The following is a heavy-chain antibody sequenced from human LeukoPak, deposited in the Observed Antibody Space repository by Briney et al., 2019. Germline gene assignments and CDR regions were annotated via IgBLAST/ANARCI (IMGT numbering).Heavy chain of an antibody. Sequence: GESLKISCEGSGYSFTTYWIGWVRQMPGKGLEWMGIIYPGDSDTRYSPSFQGQVTISADKSISTAYLQWSSLKASDTAIYYCAGRGTGTTLAFDYWGQGTLVTVSS. CDR3: AGRGTGTTLAFDY. J-gene: IGHJ4*02. D-gene: IGHD1-1*01. CDR1: GYSFTTYW. V-gene: IGHV5-51*01. CDR2: IYPGDSDT.